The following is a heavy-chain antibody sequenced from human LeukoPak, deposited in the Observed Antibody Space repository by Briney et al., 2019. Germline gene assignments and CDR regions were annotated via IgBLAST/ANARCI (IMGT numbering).Heavy chain of an antibody. D-gene: IGHD2-21*01. J-gene: IGHJ6*02. Sequence: GGSLRLSCAASGFTFSSYSMNWVRQAPGKGLEWVSFISSSSYIYYADSVKGRFTISRDNAKNSLYLQMNSLRAEDTAVYYCARDVFRISGGMDVWGQGTTVTVSS. CDR2: ISSSSYI. CDR3: ARDVFRISGGMDV. V-gene: IGHV3-21*01. CDR1: GFTFSSYS.